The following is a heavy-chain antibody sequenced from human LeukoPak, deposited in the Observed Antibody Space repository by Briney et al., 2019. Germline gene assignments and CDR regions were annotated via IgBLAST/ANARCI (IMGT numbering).Heavy chain of an antibody. CDR3: ARQRGSH. CDR2: IKQEENEI. D-gene: IGHD5-12*01. V-gene: IGHV3-7*01. Sequence: GASLRLSCAASGFTFSSSWMNWVRQAPGKGLEWVALIKQEENEIYYADSVKGRFTISTDTAKNALYLQMNSLRVEDTAVYYCARQRGSHWGQGTLVTVS. J-gene: IGHJ4*02. CDR1: GFTFSSSW.